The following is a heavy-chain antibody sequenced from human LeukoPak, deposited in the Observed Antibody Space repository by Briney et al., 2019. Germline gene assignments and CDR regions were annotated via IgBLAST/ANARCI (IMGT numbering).Heavy chain of an antibody. CDR2: VNPKTGGT. CDR1: GYTFTYYY. J-gene: IGHJ3*02. CDR3: ASLDYCIGDCYPSTDAFNI. V-gene: IGHV1-2*06. D-gene: IGHD2-21*02. Sequence: ASVKVSCKASGYTFTYYYIHWVRQAPGQGPEWMGRVNPKTGGTNYAQKFQGRVTMTRDTSISTAYMELSRLRSDDTAVYYCASLDYCIGDCYPSTDAFNIWGQGTMVTVSS.